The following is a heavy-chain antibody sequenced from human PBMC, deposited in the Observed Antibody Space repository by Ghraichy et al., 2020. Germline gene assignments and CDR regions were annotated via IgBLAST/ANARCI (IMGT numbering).Heavy chain of an antibody. CDR3: ARGRVFDTSGYSFDY. J-gene: IGHJ4*02. CDR1: GFTFSSFW. V-gene: IGHV3-74*01. CDR2: TDSDGSST. D-gene: IGHD3-22*01. Sequence: GSLRLSCAASGFTFSSFWMHWVRQAPGKGLVWVSRTDSDGSSTSYADSVKGRFTISRDNAKNTLYLQMNSLGAEDTAVYYCARGRVFDTSGYSFDYWGQGILVTVSS.